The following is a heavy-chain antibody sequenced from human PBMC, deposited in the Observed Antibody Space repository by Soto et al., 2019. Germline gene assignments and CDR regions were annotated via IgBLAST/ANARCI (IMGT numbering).Heavy chain of an antibody. CDR1: GGTSSSYA. CDR3: ARGYCSGGSCYSIDY. V-gene: IGHV1-69*13. J-gene: IGHJ4*02. Sequence: GASVKVSCKASGGTSSSYAIGWVRQAPGQGLEWMGGIIPIFGTANYAQKFRGRVTITADESTSTAYMELSSLRSEDTAVYYCARGYCSGGSCYSIDYWGQGTLVTVSS. CDR2: IIPIFGTA. D-gene: IGHD2-15*01.